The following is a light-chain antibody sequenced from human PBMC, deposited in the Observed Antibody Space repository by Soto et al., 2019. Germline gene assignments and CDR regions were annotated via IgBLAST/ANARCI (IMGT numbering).Light chain of an antibody. CDR1: QSVSSN. J-gene: IGKJ2*01. CDR3: QQYNNWPYT. Sequence: EVVMTQSPATLSVSPGERATLSCRASQSVSSNLAWYQQKPGQAPRLLMYGASTTATGIPARFGGSGSGTEFTLTISSLRSEDFAVYYCQQYNNWPYTFGQGTKLEI. CDR2: GAS. V-gene: IGKV3-15*01.